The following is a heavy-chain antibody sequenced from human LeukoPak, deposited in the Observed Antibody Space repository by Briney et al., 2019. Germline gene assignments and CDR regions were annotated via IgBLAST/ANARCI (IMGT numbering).Heavy chain of an antibody. V-gene: IGHV4-34*01. D-gene: IGHD3-10*01. CDR3: ASNPSNKYYYGLWGYYYYMDV. CDR2: INHSGST. J-gene: IGHJ6*03. CDR1: GGSFSGYY. Sequence: SETLSLTCAVYGGSFSGYYWSWIRQPPGKGLEWIGEINHSGSTNYNPSLKSRVTITVDTAKNQFSLKLSSVTPADTAVYYCASNPSNKYYYGLWGYYYYMDVWGKGTTVTISS.